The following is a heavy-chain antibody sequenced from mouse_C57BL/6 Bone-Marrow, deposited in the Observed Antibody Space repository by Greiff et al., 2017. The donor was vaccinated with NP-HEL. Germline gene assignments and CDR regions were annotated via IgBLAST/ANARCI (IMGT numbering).Heavy chain of an antibody. Sequence: EVQLVESGGGLVKPGGSLKLSCAASGFTFSSYAMSWVRQTLEKRLVWVATFSDGGSYTYYPDNVKGRFTISRDNAKNNLYLQMSHLKSEDTAMYYCARGGNWVYYYAMDYWGQGTSVTVSS. V-gene: IGHV5-4*01. CDR2: FSDGGSYT. J-gene: IGHJ4*01. CDR3: ARGGNWVYYYAMDY. CDR1: GFTFSSYA. D-gene: IGHD4-1*01.